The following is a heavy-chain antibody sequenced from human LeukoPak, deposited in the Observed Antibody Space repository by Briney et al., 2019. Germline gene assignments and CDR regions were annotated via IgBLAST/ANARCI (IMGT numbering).Heavy chain of an antibody. CDR2: ISNGGSAI. D-gene: IGHD6-13*01. J-gene: IGHJ4*02. CDR1: GFSFNAYS. CDR3: ARDGSSWHGDLRY. Sequence: GSLRLSCAASGFSFNAYSMNWVRQAPGKGLEWVSYISNGGSAIYYADSVKGRFTISRDNSKNTLYLQMNSLRAEDTAVYYCARDGSSWHGDLRYWGQGTLVTVSS. V-gene: IGHV3-48*01.